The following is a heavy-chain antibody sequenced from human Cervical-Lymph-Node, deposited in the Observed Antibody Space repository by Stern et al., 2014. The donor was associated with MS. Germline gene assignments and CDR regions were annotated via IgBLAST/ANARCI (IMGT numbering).Heavy chain of an antibody. J-gene: IGHJ3*02. V-gene: IGHV1-18*01. CDR3: ARGRLGSENAFDI. Sequence: VQLEESGAEVKKPGASVKVPCKASGYTFTSYGISWVRQAPGQGLEWIGWISAYNGTTNYAQRLQGRVTMTTATSTSTAYMELRSLRSDDTAVYYCARGRLGSENAFDIWGQGTMVTVSS. CDR1: GYTFTSYG. D-gene: IGHD2-15*01. CDR2: ISAYNGTT.